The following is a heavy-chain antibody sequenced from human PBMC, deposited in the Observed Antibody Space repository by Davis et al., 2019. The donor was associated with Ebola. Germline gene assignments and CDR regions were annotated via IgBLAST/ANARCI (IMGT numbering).Heavy chain of an antibody. CDR3: VKGNGDS. J-gene: IGHJ4*02. Sequence: PGGSLRLSCVVSGFKFSRYVMNWVRQAPGKGLEWVAGINGSVGSVGSTEYTDYVRGRFIIARDDSKNTFNLQMNSLTVEDSAVYFCVKGNGDSWGQGTLVTVSS. CDR2: INGSVGSVGST. CDR1: GFKFSRYV. V-gene: IGHV3-23*01.